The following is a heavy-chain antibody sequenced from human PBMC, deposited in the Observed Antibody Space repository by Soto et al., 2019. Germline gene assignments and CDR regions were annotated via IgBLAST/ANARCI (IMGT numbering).Heavy chain of an antibody. Sequence: SETLSLTCAVYGGSFSGYYWSWIRQPPGKGLEWIGEINHSGSTNYNPSLKSRVTISVDTSKNQFSLKLSSVTAADTAVYYCGRAPVTTLRMTGRNFDYWGQGTLVTVSS. J-gene: IGHJ4*02. D-gene: IGHD4-17*01. CDR3: GRAPVTTLRMTGRNFDY. CDR2: INHSGST. V-gene: IGHV4-34*01. CDR1: GGSFSGYY.